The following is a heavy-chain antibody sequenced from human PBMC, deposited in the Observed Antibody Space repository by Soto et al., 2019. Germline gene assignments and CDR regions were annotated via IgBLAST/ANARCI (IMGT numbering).Heavy chain of an antibody. Sequence: PSETLSLTCTVSGTSISSYYWSWIRQPPGKGLEWIANIHYSGTTNYNPSLASRVTLSVDTSKNQFSLKMTSVTAADRAMYFCARSRNSSSWGYYYYYYGMDVWGQGTTVTVSS. CDR1: GTSISSYY. J-gene: IGHJ6*02. CDR2: IHYSGTT. D-gene: IGHD6-13*01. V-gene: IGHV4-59*01. CDR3: ARSRNSSSWGYYYYYYGMDV.